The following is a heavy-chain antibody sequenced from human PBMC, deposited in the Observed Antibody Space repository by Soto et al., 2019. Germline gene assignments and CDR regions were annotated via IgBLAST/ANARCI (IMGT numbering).Heavy chain of an antibody. CDR3: ARDSVPNTVTRFYYNYGMDV. Sequence: EVQLVESGGGLAKPGGSLRLSCAASGFTFSTYSMNWVRQAPGKGLEWVSSISSSSYIYYADSVKGRFTISRDNVKNSHYLQMNRLRAEDTAVYYCARDSVPNTVTRFYYNYGMDVWGQGTTVTVSS. V-gene: IGHV3-21*04. J-gene: IGHJ6*02. CDR2: ISSSSYI. D-gene: IGHD4-4*01. CDR1: GFTFSTYS.